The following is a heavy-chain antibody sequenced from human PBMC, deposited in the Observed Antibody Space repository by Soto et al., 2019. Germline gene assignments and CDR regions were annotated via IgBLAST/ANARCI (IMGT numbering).Heavy chain of an antibody. D-gene: IGHD6-13*01. J-gene: IGHJ6*02. V-gene: IGHV1-2*02. CDR3: ARERRVSSNFHNYYYYGMDV. Sequence: QVQLVQSGAEVKKPGASVKVSCKASGYTFTGYYMHWVRQAPGQGLEWMGWINPNSGGTNYAQKFQGRVTMTRDTSISTAYMELSRLRSDDTAAYYCARERRVSSNFHNYYYYGMDVWGQGTTVTVSS. CDR2: INPNSGGT. CDR1: GYTFTGYY.